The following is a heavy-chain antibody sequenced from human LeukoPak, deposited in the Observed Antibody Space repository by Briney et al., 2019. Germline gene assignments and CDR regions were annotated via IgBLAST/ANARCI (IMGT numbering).Heavy chain of an antibody. Sequence: GGSLRLSCAASGFTFSDYGMHWVRQAPGKGLEWVAFIQSDGSEKSSADSVKGRFSISRDKSKNTLYLQMDSLGAEDTAVYYCVRDGYNWNYDYWGQGTLVTVSS. J-gene: IGHJ4*02. CDR3: VRDGYNWNYDY. CDR1: GFTFSDYG. CDR2: IQSDGSEK. V-gene: IGHV3-30*02. D-gene: IGHD1-1*01.